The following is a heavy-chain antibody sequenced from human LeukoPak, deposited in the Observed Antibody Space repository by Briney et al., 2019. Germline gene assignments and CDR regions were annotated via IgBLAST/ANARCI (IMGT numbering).Heavy chain of an antibody. D-gene: IGHD1-1*01. CDR2: IRSKANSYAT. CDR1: GFTFSGSA. Sequence: PGGSLRLSCAASGFTFSGSAVHWVRQASGKGLEWVGRIRSKANSYATAYAASVKGRFTISRDDSKNTAYLQMNSLKTEDTAVYYCTRRQNWNVSHDYWGQGTLVTVSS. J-gene: IGHJ4*02. V-gene: IGHV3-73*01. CDR3: TRRQNWNVSHDY.